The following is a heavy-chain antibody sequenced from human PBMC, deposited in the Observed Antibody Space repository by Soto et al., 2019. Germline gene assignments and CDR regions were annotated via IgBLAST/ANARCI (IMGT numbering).Heavy chain of an antibody. CDR3: VSQRTTVPTQSYFDY. CDR2: VYYRGRS. V-gene: IGHV4-39*01. J-gene: IGHJ4*01. D-gene: IGHD4-17*01. Sequence: SETLSLTSTVSGGSVTNSSYYWGWIRQSPGKGLEWIGSVYYRGRSYSKSSVKSRVTISVDTSKNRFSLSLNSVTASDTAVYFCVSQRTTVPTQSYFDYWGDGPLVTVSS. CDR1: GGSVTNSSYY.